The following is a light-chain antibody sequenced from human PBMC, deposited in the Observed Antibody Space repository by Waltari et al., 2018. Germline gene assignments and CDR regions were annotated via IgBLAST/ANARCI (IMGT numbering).Light chain of an antibody. J-gene: IGLJ1*01. V-gene: IGLV2-14*01. Sequence: QSALTQPASVSGSPGQSITISCTGTSSDLGGYNYASWYQQHPGKAPKLMIDEVSNRPSGVSNRFSGSKSGNTASLTISGLQAEDEADYYCSSYTSSSTLYVFGTGTKVTVL. CDR3: SSYTSSSTLYV. CDR2: EVS. CDR1: SSDLGGYNY.